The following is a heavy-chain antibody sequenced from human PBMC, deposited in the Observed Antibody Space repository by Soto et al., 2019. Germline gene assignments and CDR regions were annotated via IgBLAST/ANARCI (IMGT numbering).Heavy chain of an antibody. Sequence: QVQLVESGGGVVQPGRSLRLSCAASGFTFSSYGMHWVRQAPGKGLEWVAVISYDGSNKYYADSVKGRFTISRDNSKNTLYLQMNSLRAEDTAVYYCAILGGREYSSSWYPFVYWGQGTLVTVSS. V-gene: IGHV3-30*03. CDR3: AILGGREYSSSWYPFVY. J-gene: IGHJ4*02. CDR1: GFTFSSYG. D-gene: IGHD6-13*01. CDR2: ISYDGSNK.